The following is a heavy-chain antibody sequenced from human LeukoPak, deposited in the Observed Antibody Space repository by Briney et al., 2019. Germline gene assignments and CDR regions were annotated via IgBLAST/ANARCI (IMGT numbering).Heavy chain of an antibody. CDR1: GFNFNDYG. V-gene: IGHV3-20*04. Sequence: GGSLRLSCAASGFNFNDYGMSWVRQAPGKGLEWVSGINWNGGNTGYADSVKGRFTISRDNAKSSLYLQMNSLRAEDTALYYCAREDGEGIIAAIFDYWGQGTLVTVSS. CDR2: INWNGGNT. D-gene: IGHD2-2*02. J-gene: IGHJ4*02. CDR3: AREDGEGIIAAIFDY.